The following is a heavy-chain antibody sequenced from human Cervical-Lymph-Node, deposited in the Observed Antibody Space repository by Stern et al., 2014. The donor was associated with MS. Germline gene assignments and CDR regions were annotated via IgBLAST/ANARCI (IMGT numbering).Heavy chain of an antibody. D-gene: IGHD2-2*01. Sequence: QVQLVQSGAEVKKAGASVKLSCKASGYTFTDFYMHWVRQAPGQGLEWMGIIHPSGGSTNYAHKFQGRVTMPRDTSTSTVYMELSSLRSEDTAVYYCARDKKVYQLPRTYYYYGMDVWGQGTTVTVSS. CDR1: GYTFTDFY. CDR3: ARDKKVYQLPRTYYYYGMDV. J-gene: IGHJ6*02. CDR2: IHPSGGST. V-gene: IGHV1-46*01.